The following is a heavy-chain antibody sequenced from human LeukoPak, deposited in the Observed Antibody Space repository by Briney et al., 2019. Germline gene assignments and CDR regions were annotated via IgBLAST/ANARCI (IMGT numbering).Heavy chain of an antibody. CDR3: ARRVLDYFEH. CDR2: IYPGDSDT. Sequence: GESLKISCKGSGYSFTSYWIGWVRQMPGKGLEWMGIIYPGDSDTRYSPSFQGQVTISVDKSISTAYVQWSSPKASDTAMYYCARRVLDYFEHWGQGTLVTVSS. D-gene: IGHD4/OR15-4a*01. J-gene: IGHJ4*02. V-gene: IGHV5-51*01. CDR1: GYSFTSYW.